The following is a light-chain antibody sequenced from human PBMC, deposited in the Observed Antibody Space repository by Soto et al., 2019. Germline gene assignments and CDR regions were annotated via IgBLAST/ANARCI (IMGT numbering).Light chain of an antibody. V-gene: IGKV3-20*01. J-gene: IGKJ5*01. CDR2: GAS. CDR1: QSVSTTY. CDR3: QQYNNWPT. Sequence: EIVLTQSPGTLSLSPGERATLSCRASQSVSTTYLAWYQQKPGQAPRVLIYGASSRATGIPDRFSGSGSGTDFTLTISRLEPEDFAVYYCQQYNNWPTFGQGTRLEIK.